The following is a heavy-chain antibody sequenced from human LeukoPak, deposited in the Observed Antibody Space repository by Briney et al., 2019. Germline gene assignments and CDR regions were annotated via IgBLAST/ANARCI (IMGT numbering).Heavy chain of an antibody. V-gene: IGHV3-73*01. CDR3: TTYGDYGPGSDY. D-gene: IGHD4-17*01. J-gene: IGHJ4*02. Sequence: HPGGSLRLSCAVSGFTFSGSAIDWVRQASGKGLEWVGRIKSKSNSYATAYAASVKGRFTISRDDSKNTAYLQMNSLKTEDTAVYYCTTYGDYGPGSDYWGQGTLVTVSS. CDR1: GFTFSGSA. CDR2: IKSKSNSYAT.